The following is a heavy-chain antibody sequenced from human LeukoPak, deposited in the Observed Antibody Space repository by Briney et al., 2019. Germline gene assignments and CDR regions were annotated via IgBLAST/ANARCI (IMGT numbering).Heavy chain of an antibody. D-gene: IGHD2-2*02. Sequence: SSETLSLTCTVSGGSISSYYWSWIRQPPGKGLEWIGYIYYSGSTNYNPSLKSRVTISVDTSKNQFSLKLDSVTAADTAVYYCARCTSTSCYNFDYWGQGSLVTVSS. J-gene: IGHJ4*02. CDR1: GGSISSYY. CDR2: IYYSGST. V-gene: IGHV4-59*08. CDR3: ARCTSTSCYNFDY.